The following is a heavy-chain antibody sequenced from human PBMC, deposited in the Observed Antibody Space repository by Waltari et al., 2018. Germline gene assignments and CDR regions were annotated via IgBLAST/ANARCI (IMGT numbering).Heavy chain of an antibody. CDR3: ARWDGGYDTIDY. Sequence: EVQLLESGGGLVQPGGSLRLSCAASGFTFSSYAMSWVRQAPGKGLEWVSAISGSGGSTYYADSVKGRFTISRDNSKNTLYLQMNSLRAEDTAVYYCARWDGGYDTIDYWGQGTLVTVSS. D-gene: IGHD5-12*01. CDR2: ISGSGGST. CDR1: GFTFSSYA. J-gene: IGHJ4*02. V-gene: IGHV3-23*01.